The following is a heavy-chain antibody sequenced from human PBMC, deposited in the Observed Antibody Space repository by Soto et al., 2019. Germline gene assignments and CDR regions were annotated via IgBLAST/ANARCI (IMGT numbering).Heavy chain of an antibody. CDR3: ASYPVLGDILTGRNWFEP. Sequence: SVKVSCKTSGFTFSTSAVHWVRQARGHRLQWIGWIDVGSGNANYAQMLQERVTISRDMSTSTAYMELSSLRPEDTAVYYCASYPVLGDILTGRNWFEPWGRGTLVTVSS. J-gene: IGHJ5*02. D-gene: IGHD3-9*01. CDR2: IDVGSGNA. V-gene: IGHV1-58*01. CDR1: GFTFSTSA.